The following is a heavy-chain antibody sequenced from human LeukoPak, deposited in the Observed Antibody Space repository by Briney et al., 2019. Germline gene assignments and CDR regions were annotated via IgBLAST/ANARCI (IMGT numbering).Heavy chain of an antibody. CDR3: ARGSWSQNFDY. Sequence: GRSLRLSCAASGFTFSSYGMSWVRQAPGKGLEWVSAISGSGGSTYYADSVKGRFTISRDNAKNSLYLQMNSLRAEDTAVYYCARGSWSQNFDYWGQGTLVTVSS. CDR1: GFTFSSYG. J-gene: IGHJ4*02. CDR2: ISGSGGST. V-gene: IGHV3-23*01. D-gene: IGHD6-13*01.